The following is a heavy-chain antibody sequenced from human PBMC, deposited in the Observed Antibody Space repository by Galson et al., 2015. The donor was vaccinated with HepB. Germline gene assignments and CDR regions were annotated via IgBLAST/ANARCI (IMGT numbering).Heavy chain of an antibody. D-gene: IGHD5-12*01. J-gene: IGHJ4*02. CDR3: ARGETLYSNVDY. V-gene: IGHV1-2*02. CDR1: GYTFTGYY. Sequence: SVKVSCKASGYTFTGYYMHWVRQAPGQGLEWMGLMNPNSGGTNYAQKFQGRVTMTRDASISTAYMELSRLKSDDTAVYYCARGETLYSNVDYWGQGTLVTVSS. CDR2: MNPNSGGT.